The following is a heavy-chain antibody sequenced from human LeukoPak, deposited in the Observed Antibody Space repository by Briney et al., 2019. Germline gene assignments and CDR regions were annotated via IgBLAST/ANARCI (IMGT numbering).Heavy chain of an antibody. Sequence: ASVKVSCKASGYTFTGYYIHWIRQAPGQGLEWVGWINPSSGGTNYTQKFEGRVTMTRDTSLTTAYMELRSLRSDDTAVYYCARLQFIANRPRDYWGQGTLVTVSS. CDR1: GYTFTGYY. J-gene: IGHJ4*02. CDR3: ARLQFIANRPRDY. D-gene: IGHD5-24*01. V-gene: IGHV1-2*02. CDR2: INPSSGGT.